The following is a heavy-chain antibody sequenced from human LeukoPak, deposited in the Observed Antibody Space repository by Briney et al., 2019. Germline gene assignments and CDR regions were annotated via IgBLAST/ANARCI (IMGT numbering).Heavy chain of an antibody. J-gene: IGHJ6*03. CDR1: GYTFTSYA. CDR3: ARDIVLMVYATTGDYYYYYMDV. D-gene: IGHD2-8*01. Sequence: ASVKVSCKASGYTFTSYAMNWVRQAPGQGLEWMGWTNTNTGNPTYAQGFTGRFVFSLDTSVSTAYLQISSLKAEDTAVYYCARDIVLMVYATTGDYYYYYMDVWGKGTTVTVSS. CDR2: TNTNTGNP. V-gene: IGHV7-4-1*02.